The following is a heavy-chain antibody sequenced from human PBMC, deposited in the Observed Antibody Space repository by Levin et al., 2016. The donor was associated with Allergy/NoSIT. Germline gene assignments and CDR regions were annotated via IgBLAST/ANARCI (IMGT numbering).Heavy chain of an antibody. J-gene: IGHJ6*02. CDR3: ARDGRGSFVGGMDV. CDR2: IYYSGST. V-gene: IGHV4-59*13. Sequence: PGKGLEWIGYIYYSGSTNYNPSLKSRVTISVDTSKNQFSLKLSSVTAADTAVYYCARDGRGSFVGGMDVWGQGTTVTVSS. D-gene: IGHD1-26*01.